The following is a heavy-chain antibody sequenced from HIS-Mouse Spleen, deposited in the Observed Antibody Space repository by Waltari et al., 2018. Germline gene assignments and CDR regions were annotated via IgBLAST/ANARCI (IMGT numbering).Heavy chain of an antibody. CDR1: GFSLSTSGMC. CDR3: ARIAEGYSSGWYAFDY. Sequence: QVTLRESGPALVKPTQTLTLTCTFSGFSLSTSGMCVSWIRQPPGKALEWLARIDWDDDKYYSTSLKTRLTISKDTSKNQVVLTMNNMDPVDTATYYCARIAEGYSSGWYAFDYWGQGTLVTVSS. J-gene: IGHJ4*02. V-gene: IGHV2-70*15. D-gene: IGHD6-19*01. CDR2: IDWDDDK.